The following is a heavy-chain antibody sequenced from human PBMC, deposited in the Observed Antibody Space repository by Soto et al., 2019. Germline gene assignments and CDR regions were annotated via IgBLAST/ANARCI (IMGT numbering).Heavy chain of an antibody. V-gene: IGHV3-33*01. D-gene: IGHD5-12*01. CDR3: ARERWLQDFDY. CDR1: GGTFSSYG. J-gene: IGHJ4*02. CDR2: IWYDGSNK. Sequence: SCKXSGGTFSSYGMHWVRQAPGKGLEWVAVIWYDGSNKYYADSVKGRFTISRDNSKNTLYLQMNSLRAEDTAVYYCARERWLQDFDYWGQGTLVTVSS.